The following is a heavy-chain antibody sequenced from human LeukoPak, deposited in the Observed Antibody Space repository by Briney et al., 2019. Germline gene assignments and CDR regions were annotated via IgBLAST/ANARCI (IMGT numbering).Heavy chain of an antibody. CDR2: IRGSGDRT. V-gene: IGHV3-23*01. Sequence: GGSLRLSCAASGFTFSSYGMSWVRQAPGKGLEWVSGIRGSGDRTFYADSVKGRFTISRDNSENPVYLQLSSLRVEDTAVYYCAKAAVGDVFSFDYWGQGTLVTVSS. CDR3: AKAAVGDVFSFDY. CDR1: GFTFSSYG. J-gene: IGHJ4*02. D-gene: IGHD1-26*01.